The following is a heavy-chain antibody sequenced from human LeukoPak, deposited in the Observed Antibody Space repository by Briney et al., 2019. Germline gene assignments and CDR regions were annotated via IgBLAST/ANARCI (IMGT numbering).Heavy chain of an antibody. Sequence: GGSLRLSCAASGFTFSSYGMHWVRQAPGKGLEWGAVISYDGSNKYYADSVKGRFTISRDNSKNTLYLQMNSLRAEDTAVYYCAEDSSGYYYVLDYWGQGTLVTVSS. D-gene: IGHD3-22*01. CDR3: AEDSSGYYYVLDY. J-gene: IGHJ4*02. CDR2: ISYDGSNK. CDR1: GFTFSSYG. V-gene: IGHV3-30*18.